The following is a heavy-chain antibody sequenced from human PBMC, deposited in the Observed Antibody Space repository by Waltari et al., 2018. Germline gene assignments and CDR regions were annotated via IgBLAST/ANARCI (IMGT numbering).Heavy chain of an antibody. Sequence: QVQLQESGPGLVKPSQTLSLTCTVSGGSISSGSYYWSWLRHPAGKGLEWIGYISTSGTTNYPPSLNRLVTISVATSNHQFSLQLSSVTAAATAVYYSARASSTLALDYWGQGTLVTVSS. V-gene: IGHV4-61*09. CDR1: GGSISSGSYY. CDR3: ARASSTLALDY. D-gene: IGHD6-13*01. J-gene: IGHJ4*02. CDR2: ISTSGTT.